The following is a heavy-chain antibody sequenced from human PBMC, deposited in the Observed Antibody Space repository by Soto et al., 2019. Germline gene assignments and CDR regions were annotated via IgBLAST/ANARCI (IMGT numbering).Heavy chain of an antibody. Sequence: ASVKVSCKASGYTFTSYGISWVRQAPGQGLEWMGWISAYNGNTNYAQKLQGRVTMTTDTSTSTAYMELRSLRSDDTAVYYCATAFDCGGECYLPFDYWGQGTLVTVSS. CDR1: GYTFTSYG. J-gene: IGHJ4*02. CDR2: ISAYNGNT. D-gene: IGHD2-21*01. V-gene: IGHV1-18*01. CDR3: ATAFDCGGECYLPFDY.